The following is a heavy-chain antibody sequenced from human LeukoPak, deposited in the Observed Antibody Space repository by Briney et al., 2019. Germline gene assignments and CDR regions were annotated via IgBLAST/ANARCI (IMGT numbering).Heavy chain of an antibody. CDR2: MNPNSGNT. D-gene: IGHD6-6*01. CDR3: ARGGSSSYQVAYYYYMDV. V-gene: IGHV1-8*01. Sequence: VASVKVSCKASGYTFTSYDINWVRQATGQGLEWMGWMNPNSGNTGYAQKFQGRVTMTRNTSISTAYMELSNLTSDDTAIYYCARGGSSSYQVAYYYYMDVWGKGTTVTVSS. CDR1: GYTFTSYD. J-gene: IGHJ6*03.